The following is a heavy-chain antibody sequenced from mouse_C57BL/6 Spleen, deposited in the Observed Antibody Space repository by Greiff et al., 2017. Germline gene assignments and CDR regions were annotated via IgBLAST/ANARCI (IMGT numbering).Heavy chain of an antibody. CDR1: GFNIKDDY. V-gene: IGHV14-4*01. CDR2: IDPENGDT. CDR3: TTRWLLPFDY. J-gene: IGHJ2*01. D-gene: IGHD2-3*01. Sequence: EVQLVESGAELVRPGASVKLSCTASGFNIKDDYMHWVKQRPEQGLEWIGWIDPENGDTEYASKFQGKATITADTSSNTAYLQLSSLTSEDTAVYYCTTRWLLPFDYWGQGTTLTVSS.